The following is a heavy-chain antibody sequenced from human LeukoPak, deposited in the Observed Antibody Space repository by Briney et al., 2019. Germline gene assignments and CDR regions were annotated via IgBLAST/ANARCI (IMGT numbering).Heavy chain of an antibody. CDR3: ARLMGATTIYDI. Sequence: GSLRLSCAASGFTFRAYSMNWVRQAPGKGLEWVSYISSSSSTIYYADSVKGRFTISRDNAKNSLYLQLNSLRDEDTAVYYCARLMGATTIYDIWGQGTKVTVSS. V-gene: IGHV3-48*02. CDR2: ISSSSSTI. J-gene: IGHJ3*02. D-gene: IGHD1-26*01. CDR1: GFTFRAYS.